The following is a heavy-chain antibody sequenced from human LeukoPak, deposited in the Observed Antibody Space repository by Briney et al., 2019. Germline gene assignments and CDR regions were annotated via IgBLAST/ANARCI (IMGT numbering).Heavy chain of an antibody. CDR2: IKGSDGCT. Sequence: GSLRLSCAASGFTFSSYAMSWVRQAPGKGLKWISTIKGSDGCTYFADSVKGRYTISRDNSKNTLYLQMDSLRAEDTAIYYCAKDLGLSVGTTPFDFWGQGTLVTVSS. CDR3: AKDLGLSVGTTPFDF. CDR1: GFTFSSYA. D-gene: IGHD1-26*01. V-gene: IGHV3-23*01. J-gene: IGHJ4*02.